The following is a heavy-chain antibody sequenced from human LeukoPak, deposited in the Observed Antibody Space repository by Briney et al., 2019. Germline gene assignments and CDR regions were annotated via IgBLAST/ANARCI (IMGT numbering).Heavy chain of an antibody. CDR3: ARAKGYFRGWSLSSDY. J-gene: IGHJ4*02. Sequence: ASVKVSCKASGYTFTSYGISWVRQAPGQGLEWMGWISAYNGNTNYAQKLQGRVTMTTDTSTSTAYMELRSLRSDDTAVYYCARAKGYFRGWSLSSDYWGQGTLVTVSS. CDR1: GYTFTSYG. V-gene: IGHV1-18*01. D-gene: IGHD6-19*01. CDR2: ISAYNGNT.